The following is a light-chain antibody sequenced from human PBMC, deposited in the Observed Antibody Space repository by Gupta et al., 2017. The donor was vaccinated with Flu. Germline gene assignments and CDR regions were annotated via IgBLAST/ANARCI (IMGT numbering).Light chain of an antibody. J-gene: IGLJ2*01. Sequence: TTTFTSGSAYIVERYIVYWYQQLPGHAPHLLVYENSPRPSGVPDRFSGSKSGTSGSLTITGLQSDDEAEYYCQSSDSTLIVVVFGGGTKLTVL. V-gene: IGLV1-40*01. CDR2: ENS. CDR3: QSSDSTLIVVV. CDR1: SAYIVERYI.